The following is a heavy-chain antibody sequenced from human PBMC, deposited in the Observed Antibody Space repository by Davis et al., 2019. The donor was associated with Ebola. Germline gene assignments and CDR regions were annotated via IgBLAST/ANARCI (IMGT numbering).Heavy chain of an antibody. J-gene: IGHJ6*02. Sequence: GESLKISCAASGFTFSSYSMNWVRQAPGKGLEWVSSISSSSSYIYYADSVKGRFTISRDNAKNSLYLQMNSLRDEDTAVYYCARDNDDSSGYYYYYYGMDVWGQGTTVTVSS. CDR2: ISSSSSYI. V-gene: IGHV3-21*01. CDR3: ARDNDDSSGYYYYYYGMDV. CDR1: GFTFSSYS. D-gene: IGHD3-22*01.